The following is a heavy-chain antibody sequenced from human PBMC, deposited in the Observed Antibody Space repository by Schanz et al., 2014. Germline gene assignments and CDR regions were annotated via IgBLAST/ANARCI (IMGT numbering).Heavy chain of an antibody. CDR2: IYDGGST. D-gene: IGHD3-22*01. CDR1: GGSISSGGYY. Sequence: QVQLQELGPGLVKPSQTLSLTCTVSGGSISSGGYYWSWIRQHPGKGLEWIGYIYDGGSTYYNPSLKSRVTISVDTSKNQFSLRLSSVTAADTAVYYCARGVRRGDGKNGYYNWFDPWGQGTLVTVSS. V-gene: IGHV4-31*03. CDR3: ARGVRRGDGKNGYYNWFDP. J-gene: IGHJ5*02.